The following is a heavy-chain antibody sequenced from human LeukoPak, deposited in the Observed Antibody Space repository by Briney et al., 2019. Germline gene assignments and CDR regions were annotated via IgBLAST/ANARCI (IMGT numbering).Heavy chain of an antibody. Sequence: ASVKVSCKVSGYTLTELSMRWVRQAPGKGLEWMGGFDPEDGETIYAQKFQGRVTMTEDTSTDTAYMELSSLGSEDTAVYYCATSTVTTVFFDYWGQGTLVTVSS. CDR2: FDPEDGET. V-gene: IGHV1-24*01. J-gene: IGHJ4*02. D-gene: IGHD4-17*01. CDR3: ATSTVTTVFFDY. CDR1: GYTLTELS.